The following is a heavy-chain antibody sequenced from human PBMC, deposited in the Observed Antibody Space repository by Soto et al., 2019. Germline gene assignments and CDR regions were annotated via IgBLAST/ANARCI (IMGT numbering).Heavy chain of an antibody. D-gene: IGHD4-17*01. Sequence: QVQLEESGGGVVQPGRSLRLSCEASGFTFNPYSMHWVRQPPGKGLEWLAAIWYDGTQKYYADSLKGRFIISRDNSKKTLYLEMNSLRAEDTAVYYCARAGGTTVTGLWHFDSWGQGTLVTVSS. J-gene: IGHJ4*02. V-gene: IGHV3-33*01. CDR1: GFTFNPYS. CDR3: ARAGGTTVTGLWHFDS. CDR2: IWYDGTQK.